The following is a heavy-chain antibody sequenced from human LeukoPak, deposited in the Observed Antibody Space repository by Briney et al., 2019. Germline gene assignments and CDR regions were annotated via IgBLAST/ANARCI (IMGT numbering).Heavy chain of an antibody. CDR1: GFTFSSYA. V-gene: IGHV3-30-3*01. CDR3: ARFHYSSSVFDL. CDR2: ISYDGSNK. D-gene: IGHD6-13*01. J-gene: IGHJ2*01. Sequence: GGSLRLSCAASGFTFSSYAMHWVRQAPGKGLEWVAVISYDGSNKYYADSVKGRFTISRDNSKNTLYLQMNSLRAEDTAVYFCARFHYSSSVFDLRGRGTLVTVSS.